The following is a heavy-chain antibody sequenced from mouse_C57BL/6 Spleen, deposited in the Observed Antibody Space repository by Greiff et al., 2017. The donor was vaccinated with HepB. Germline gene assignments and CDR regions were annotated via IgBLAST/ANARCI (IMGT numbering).Heavy chain of an antibody. CDR3: ASQETSTVVAEAMDY. V-gene: IGHV1-81*01. CDR2: IYPRSGNT. Sequence: VQLQQSGAELARPGASVKLSCKASGYTFTSYGISWVKQRTGQGLEWIGEIYPRSGNTYYNEKFKGKATLTADKSSSTAYMELRSLTSEDSAVYFCASQETSTVVAEAMDYWGQGTSVTVSS. J-gene: IGHJ4*01. CDR1: GYTFTSYG. D-gene: IGHD1-1*01.